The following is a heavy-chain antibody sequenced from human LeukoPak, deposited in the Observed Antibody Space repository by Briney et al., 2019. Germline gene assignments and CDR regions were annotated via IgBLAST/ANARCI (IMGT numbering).Heavy chain of an antibody. CDR2: IYYSGST. D-gene: IGHD6-13*01. Sequence: TSETLSLTCTVSGGSISSSSYYWGWIRQPPGKGLEWIGSIYYSGSTYYNPSLKSRVTLSVDTSKNQFSLNLSSVTAADTAVYYCARESSDGAAAGKRTLDYWGQGTLITVSS. J-gene: IGHJ4*02. CDR1: GGSISSSSYY. CDR3: ARESSDGAAAGKRTLDY. V-gene: IGHV4-39*07.